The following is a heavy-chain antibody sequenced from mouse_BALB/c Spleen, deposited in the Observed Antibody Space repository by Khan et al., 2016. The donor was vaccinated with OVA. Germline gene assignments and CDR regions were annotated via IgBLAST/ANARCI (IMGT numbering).Heavy chain of an antibody. V-gene: IGHV3-2*02. CDR3: ARSVYYFYAYAMDY. CDR2: ISYSGST. CDR1: GYSITSEYA. D-gene: IGHD2-2*01. J-gene: IGHJ4*01. Sequence: EVQLQESGPGLVKPSQSLSLTCTVTGYSITSEYAWNWIRQFPGNKLEWMGYISYSGSTSYNPSLKSRISVTRDTSKNQFFLQLNSVTTEDTATYSCARSVYYFYAYAMDYWGQGTSVTVSS.